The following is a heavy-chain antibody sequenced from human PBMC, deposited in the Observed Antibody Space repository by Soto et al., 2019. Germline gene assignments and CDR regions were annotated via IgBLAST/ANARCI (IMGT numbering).Heavy chain of an antibody. CDR2: ISGSGGST. CDR1: GFSFGSYA. D-gene: IGHD2-8*01. J-gene: IGHJ6*02. CDR3: AKDSTMAQIGPYYGMDV. Sequence: PGGSLRLSCAASGFSFGSYALSWVRQAPGKGLEWVSAISGSGGSTYYADSVKGRFTISRDNSKNTLYLQMNSLRAEDTAVYYCAKDSTMAQIGPYYGMDVWGQGTTVTVSS. V-gene: IGHV3-23*01.